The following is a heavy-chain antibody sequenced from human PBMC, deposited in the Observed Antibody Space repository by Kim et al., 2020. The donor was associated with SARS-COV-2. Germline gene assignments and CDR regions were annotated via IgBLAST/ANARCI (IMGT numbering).Heavy chain of an antibody. J-gene: IGHJ6*02. V-gene: IGHV4-34*01. Sequence: SETLSLTCAVYGGSFSGYYWSWIRQPPGKGLEWIGEINHSGSTNYNTSLKSRVTISVDTSKNQFSLKLSSVTAADTAVYYCARGAHYYDNYYYYGMDVWGQGTTVTVSS. CDR2: INHSGST. D-gene: IGHD3-22*01. CDR3: ARGAHYYDNYYYYGMDV. CDR1: GGSFSGYY.